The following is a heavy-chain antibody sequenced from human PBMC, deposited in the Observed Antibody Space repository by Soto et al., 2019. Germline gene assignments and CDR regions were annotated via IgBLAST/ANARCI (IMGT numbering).Heavy chain of an antibody. CDR1: GGTFSSYA. CDR3: AREGYSNYGRDY. J-gene: IGHJ4*02. Sequence: QVQLVQSGAEVKKPGSSVKVSCKASGGTFSSYAISWVRQAPGQGLEWMGGIIPIFGTANYAQKFQGRVTITADETTRTAYRELSSMRSEDTAVYFCAREGYSNYGRDYWGQGTLVTVFS. V-gene: IGHV1-69*12. D-gene: IGHD4-4*01. CDR2: IIPIFGTA.